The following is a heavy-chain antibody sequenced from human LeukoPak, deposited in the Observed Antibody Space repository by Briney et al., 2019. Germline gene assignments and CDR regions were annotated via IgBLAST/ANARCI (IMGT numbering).Heavy chain of an antibody. CDR1: GFTFSTYA. CDR3: AKGGPSYPYFYGMDV. V-gene: IGHV3-23*01. D-gene: IGHD3-10*01. Sequence: TGGSLRLSCAASGFTFSTYATNWVRQAPGKGLEWVSSLSGRGDSTYYADSVKGRFTVSRDNSKNTLYLQMNTLRAEDTAVYYCAKGGPSYPYFYGMDVWGQGTTVTVSS. J-gene: IGHJ6*02. CDR2: LSGRGDST.